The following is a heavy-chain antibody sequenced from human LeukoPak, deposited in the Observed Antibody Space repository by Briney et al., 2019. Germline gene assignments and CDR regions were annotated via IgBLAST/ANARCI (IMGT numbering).Heavy chain of an antibody. CDR2: INPNSGGT. CDR1: GYSFTGYY. V-gene: IGHV1-2*06. D-gene: IGHD6-13*01. J-gene: IGHJ4*02. Sequence: ASVKVSCKASGYSFTGYYMHWVRQAPGQGLEWMGRINPNSGGTNYAQKFQGRVTMTRETSISTAYMELSRLSSDDTAVYFCARVMSGHSWYLDYWGQGTLVTVSS. CDR3: ARVMSGHSWYLDY.